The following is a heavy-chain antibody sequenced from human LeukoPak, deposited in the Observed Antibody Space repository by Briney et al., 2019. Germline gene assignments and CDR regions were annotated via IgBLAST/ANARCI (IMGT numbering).Heavy chain of an antibody. CDR3: TRTGDSSSWTPFDY. D-gene: IGHD6-13*01. CDR1: GFTFSGSA. V-gene: IGHV3-73*01. Sequence: PGGSLRLSCAASGFTFSGSAMHWVRQASGKGLEWVGRIRSKANSYATAYAASVKGRFTISRDDSKNTAYLQMNSLKTEDTAVYYCTRTGDSSSWTPFDYWGQGTLVTVSS. J-gene: IGHJ4*02. CDR2: IRSKANSYAT.